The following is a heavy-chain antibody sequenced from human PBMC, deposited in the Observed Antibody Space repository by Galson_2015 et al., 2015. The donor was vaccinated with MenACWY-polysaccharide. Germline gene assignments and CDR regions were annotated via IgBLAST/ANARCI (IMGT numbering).Heavy chain of an antibody. CDR2: IYSGGSP. CDR1: GFTVSSNY. CDR3: ARDRGYNWNDWYFDL. Sequence: SLRLSCAASGFTVSSNYMSWVRQAPGKGLEWVSVIYSGGSPYYAGAVKGRFTISRDSSKNTVYLQMNSLRADDTAVYYCARDRGYNWNDWYFDLWGRGTLVTVSS. J-gene: IGHJ2*01. D-gene: IGHD1-1*01. V-gene: IGHV3-53*01.